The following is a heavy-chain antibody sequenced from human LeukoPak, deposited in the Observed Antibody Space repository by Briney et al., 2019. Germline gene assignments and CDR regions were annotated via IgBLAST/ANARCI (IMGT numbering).Heavy chain of an antibody. J-gene: IGHJ6*03. Sequence: PSETLSLTCTVSGGSISSSNYYWGWIRQPPGKGLEWIGSIYYSGSTYYNPSLKSRVTISVDASKNQFSLKLSSVTAADTAVYYCARDRSGSHYYYYYYMDVWGKGTTVTVSS. D-gene: IGHD2-15*01. CDR1: GGSISSSNYY. V-gene: IGHV4-39*07. CDR3: ARDRSGSHYYYYYYMDV. CDR2: IYYSGST.